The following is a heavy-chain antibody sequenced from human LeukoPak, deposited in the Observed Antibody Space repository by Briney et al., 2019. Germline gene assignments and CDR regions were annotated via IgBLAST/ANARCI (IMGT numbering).Heavy chain of an antibody. Sequence: GGSLRLSCAASGFTFDDYGMSWVRQAPGKGLEWVSGINWNGGTTGYADSVKGRFTISRDNAKNSPYLQMSSLRGEDTALYYCARARGYSYGYFDSWGQGTLVTVSS. CDR2: INWNGGTT. J-gene: IGHJ4*02. D-gene: IGHD5-18*01. CDR3: ARARGYSYGYFDS. V-gene: IGHV3-20*04. CDR1: GFTFDDYG.